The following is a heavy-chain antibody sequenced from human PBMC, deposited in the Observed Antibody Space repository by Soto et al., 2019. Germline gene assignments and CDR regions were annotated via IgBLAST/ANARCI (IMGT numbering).Heavy chain of an antibody. Sequence: QVRLAQSGAEVKKPGSSVKVSCKASGGTFSDSGVTGVRQAPRQGLEWVGAILPKFGKTNYAQKLQGRVAIIADKSPDTVFLEVSRLRSDDTAVYFCARVTELGSGYAMDVWCQGTTVIVSS. CDR2: ILPKFGKT. V-gene: IGHV1-69*06. J-gene: IGHJ6*02. CDR3: ARVTELGSGYAMDV. D-gene: IGHD3-10*01. CDR1: GGTFSDSG.